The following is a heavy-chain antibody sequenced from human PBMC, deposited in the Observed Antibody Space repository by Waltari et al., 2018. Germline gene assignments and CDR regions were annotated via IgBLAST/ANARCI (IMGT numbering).Heavy chain of an antibody. CDR2: SYPGDSDT. CDR3: ARPKGVWFGELDY. J-gene: IGHJ4*02. CDR1: GYSFTSYW. D-gene: IGHD3-10*01. V-gene: IGHV5-51*01. Sequence: EVQLVQSGAEVKKPGESLKISCKGSGYSFTSYWIGWVRQMPGKGLEWMGISYPGDSDTRYSPSVQGQVTSSADKSISTAYLQWSSLKASDTARYYCARPKGVWFGELDYWGQGTLVTVSS.